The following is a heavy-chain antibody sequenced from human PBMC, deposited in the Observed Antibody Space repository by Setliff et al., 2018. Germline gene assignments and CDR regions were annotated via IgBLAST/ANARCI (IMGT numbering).Heavy chain of an antibody. CDR2: IYHSGSA. CDR3: ASYRQDVNY. J-gene: IGHJ4*02. Sequence: SETLSLTCAVSGYSISSGYYWGWIRQPPGRGLEWIGSIYHSGSAYYNPSLKSRVTISVDTSKNQFSLKLSSVTAADTAVYYCASYRQDVNYWGQGTLVTVSS. D-gene: IGHD4-4*01. V-gene: IGHV4-38-2*01. CDR1: GYSISSGYY.